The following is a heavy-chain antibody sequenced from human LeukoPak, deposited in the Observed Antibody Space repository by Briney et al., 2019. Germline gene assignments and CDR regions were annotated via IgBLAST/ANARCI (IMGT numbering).Heavy chain of an antibody. J-gene: IGHJ6*03. D-gene: IGHD3-10*01. CDR2: INHSGSS. Sequence: SETLSLTCALSGGSITDYFYNWVRQPPGKGLEWIVEINHSGSSTYNPSLKSRVIISLDTSKNQFSLKSSSVTAADTAVYYCARVGDLFGAHRVRGLPPDYYYMAVWGKGTTVTVSS. CDR1: GGSITDYF. V-gene: IGHV4-34*01. CDR3: ARVGDLFGAHRVRGLPPDYYYMAV.